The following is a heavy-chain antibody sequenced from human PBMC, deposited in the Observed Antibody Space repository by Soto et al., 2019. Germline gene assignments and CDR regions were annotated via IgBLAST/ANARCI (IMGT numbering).Heavy chain of an antibody. J-gene: IGHJ5*02. V-gene: IGHV3-74*01. D-gene: IGHD2-2*01. CDR3: VRDGNCITNSCYGNWFDP. CDR2: INSDASHT. CDR1: GFTFSTYW. Sequence: EVQLVESGGGLVQPGGSLRLSCAASGFTFSTYWMHWIRQVPGKGLEWVSRINSDASHTYYADSVKGRFTISRDNAKNTLHLEMNSLRAEDTAVYYCVRDGNCITNSCYGNWFDPWGQGTLVTVSS.